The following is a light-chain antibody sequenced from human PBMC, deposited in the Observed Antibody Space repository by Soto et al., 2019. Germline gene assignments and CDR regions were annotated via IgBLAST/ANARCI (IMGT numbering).Light chain of an antibody. V-gene: IGKV3-11*01. CDR3: QQRSDWPLT. CDR1: QSVTSY. Sequence: EIVLTQSPATLSLSPGERATLSCRVSQSVTSYLAWYQQKPGQAPRLLIYDVSNRASGIPARFSGSGSETDFTLTISSLEPEDFAVYYCQQRSDWPLTFGQGTRLEI. J-gene: IGKJ5*01. CDR2: DVS.